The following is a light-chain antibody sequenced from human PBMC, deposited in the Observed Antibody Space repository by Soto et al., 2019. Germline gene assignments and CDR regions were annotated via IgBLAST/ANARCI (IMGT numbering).Light chain of an antibody. V-gene: IGKV1-39*01. CDR1: QSISNY. CDR2: TAS. CDR3: QQSYRAPLS. Sequence: DIQMTQSPSTLSASVGDRVTITCRASQSISNYLNWYQQKPGTAPKLLIYTASILQSGVPARFSGSGSGTDFTLTISSLKPEDFATYYCQQSYRAPLSFGGGTEVEI. J-gene: IGKJ4*01.